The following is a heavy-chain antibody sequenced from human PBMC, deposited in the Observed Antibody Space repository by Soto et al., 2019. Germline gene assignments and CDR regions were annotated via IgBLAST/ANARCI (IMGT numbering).Heavy chain of an antibody. D-gene: IGHD7-27*01. V-gene: IGHV2-5*02. CDR3: AHHLIAWGDAFDL. CDR1: GFSLSTNGVG. CDR2: IYWDDDK. J-gene: IGHJ3*01. Sequence: QITLKESGPTLVKRTQTLTLTCTFSGFSLSTNGVGVSWIRQPPGNALEWLALIYWDDDKRYSPFLRSRLTIAKDTSKNQVVLTLTTRDPVDTATYYCAHHLIAWGDAFDLWGQCTMVTVSS.